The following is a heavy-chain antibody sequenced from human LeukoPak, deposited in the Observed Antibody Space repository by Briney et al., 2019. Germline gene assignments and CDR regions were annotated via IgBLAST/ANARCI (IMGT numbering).Heavy chain of an antibody. CDR2: IYPGDSDT. CDR3: ARLSCSSTSCYSRGYYYYYYGMDV. Sequence: GESLKISCKGSGYSFTSYWIGWVRQMPGKGLEWMGIIYPGDSDTRYSPSFQGQVTISADKSISTAYLQWSSLKAPDTAMYYCARLSCSSTSCYSRGYYYYYYGMDVWGQGTTVTVSS. CDR1: GYSFTSYW. J-gene: IGHJ6*02. V-gene: IGHV5-51*01. D-gene: IGHD2-2*01.